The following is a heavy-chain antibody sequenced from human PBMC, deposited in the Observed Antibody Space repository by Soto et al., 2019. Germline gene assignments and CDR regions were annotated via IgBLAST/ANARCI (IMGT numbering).Heavy chain of an antibody. CDR2: IIPIFGTA. CDR3: AIDTLYGLYYYYGMDV. Sequence: ASVKVSCKASGGTFSSYAISWVRQAPGQGLEWMGGIIPIFGTANYAQKFQGRVTITADESTSTAYMELSSLRSEDTAVYYCAIDTLYGLYYYYGMDVWGQGTTVTVSS. V-gene: IGHV1-69*13. CDR1: GGTFSSYA. J-gene: IGHJ6*02. D-gene: IGHD4-17*01.